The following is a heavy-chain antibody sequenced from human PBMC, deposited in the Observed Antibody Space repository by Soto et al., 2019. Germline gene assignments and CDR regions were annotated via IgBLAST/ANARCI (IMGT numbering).Heavy chain of an antibody. V-gene: IGHV1-3*01. D-gene: IGHD6-13*01. Sequence: ASVKLSCKDSGYTLTSYAMHWVRQAPGQRLEWMGWINAGNGNTKYSQKFQGRVTITRDTSASTAYMELSSLRSEDTAVYCCARSWSSYYYGMDVWGQGTTVTVSS. CDR1: GYTLTSYA. CDR2: INAGNGNT. CDR3: ARSWSSYYYGMDV. J-gene: IGHJ6*02.